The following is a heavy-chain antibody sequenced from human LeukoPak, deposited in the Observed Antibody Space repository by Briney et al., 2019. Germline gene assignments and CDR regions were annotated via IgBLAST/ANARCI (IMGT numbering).Heavy chain of an antibody. Sequence: SQTLSLTCTVSGGSISSGDYYWSWIRPPPGKGLEWIGYIYYSGSTYYNPTLKSRVTISVDTSKNQFSLKLSSVTAADTAVYDCASGRGYSSSSRRFDPWGQGTLVTVSS. V-gene: IGHV4-30-4*08. D-gene: IGHD6-6*01. CDR2: IYYSGST. J-gene: IGHJ5*02. CDR3: ASGRGYSSSSRRFDP. CDR1: GGSISSGDYY.